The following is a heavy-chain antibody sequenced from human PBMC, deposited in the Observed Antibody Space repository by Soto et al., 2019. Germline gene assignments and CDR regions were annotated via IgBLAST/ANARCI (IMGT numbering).Heavy chain of an antibody. CDR3: ARGCGWVWTFDY. Sequence: PAETLSLTCTASGVSFSSYYRSWIRQPAGKGLEWIGRIYTSGGTNYNPSLNSRVTISVNTSKNQYTLKLSSMAAEDTAVYCCARGCGWVWTFDYWGQGTLVTVSS. D-gene: IGHD6-19*01. CDR1: GVSFSSYY. J-gene: IGHJ4*02. V-gene: IGHV4-4*07. CDR2: IYTSGGT.